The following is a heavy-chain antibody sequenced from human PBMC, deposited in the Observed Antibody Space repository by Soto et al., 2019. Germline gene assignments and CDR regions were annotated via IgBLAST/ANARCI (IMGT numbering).Heavy chain of an antibody. V-gene: IGHV4-30-4*01. CDR1: GGSISSGDYY. J-gene: IGHJ5*02. D-gene: IGHD4-4*01. CDR2: IYYSGST. CDR3: ARESSNYGNWFDP. Sequence: QVQLQESGPGLVKPSQTLSLTCTVSGGSISSGDYYWSWIRQPPGKGLEWIGYIYYSGSTYYNPSLKSRVTISVDTSKNQFSLKLISVTAADTAVYYCARESSNYGNWFDPWGQGTLVTVSS.